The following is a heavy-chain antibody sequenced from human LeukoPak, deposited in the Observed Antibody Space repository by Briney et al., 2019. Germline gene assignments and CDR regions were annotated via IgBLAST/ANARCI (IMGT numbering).Heavy chain of an antibody. Sequence: PSETLSLTCTVSGGSISSSSYYWGWIRQPPGKGLEWIGSIYYSGSTYYNPSLKSRVTISVDTSKNQFSLKLSSVTAADTAVYYCARGISSSSPYYYYYMDVWGKGTTVTVSS. CDR2: IYYSGST. CDR3: ARGISSSSPYYYYYMDV. CDR1: GGSISSSSYY. J-gene: IGHJ6*03. V-gene: IGHV4-39*07. D-gene: IGHD6-6*01.